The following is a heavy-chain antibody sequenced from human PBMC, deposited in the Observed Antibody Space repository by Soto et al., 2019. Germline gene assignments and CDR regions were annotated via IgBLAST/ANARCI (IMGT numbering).Heavy chain of an antibody. Sequence: QVQLVQSGAEVKKPGASVKVSCKASGYTFTGNYMHWVRQAPGQGLEWMGWINPNSGGTNYAQKLQGRVTVTRDTASSTAYRELSRLRSDDTAVYYCARDGDSSAPFDIWGQGTMVTVSS. D-gene: IGHD6-25*01. CDR3: ARDGDSSAPFDI. CDR2: INPNSGGT. V-gene: IGHV1-2*02. CDR1: GYTFTGNY. J-gene: IGHJ3*02.